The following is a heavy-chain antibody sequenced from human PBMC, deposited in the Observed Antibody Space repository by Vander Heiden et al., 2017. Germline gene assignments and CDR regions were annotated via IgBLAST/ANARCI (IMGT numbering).Heavy chain of an antibody. CDR1: GFTFSSYW. J-gene: IGHJ5*02. CDR3: ARESSSSSPGFDP. CDR2: IKHDGNEK. V-gene: IGHV3-7*01. D-gene: IGHD2-2*01. Sequence: GLVQPGGSLRLSCAASGFTFSSYWMSWVRQAPGKGLEWVANIKHDGNEKYYVDSVKGRFTISRDNAKNSLYLQMNSLRAEDTAVYYCARESSSSSPGFDPWGQGTLVTVSS.